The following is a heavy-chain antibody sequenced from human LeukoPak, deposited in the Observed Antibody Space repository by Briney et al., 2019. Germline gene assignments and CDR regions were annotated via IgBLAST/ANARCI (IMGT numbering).Heavy chain of an antibody. D-gene: IGHD2-15*01. V-gene: IGHV3-23*01. CDR3: AKHGIEVAATVNWYFDL. J-gene: IGHJ2*01. CDR2: ISGSGGST. CDR1: GFTFSSYA. Sequence: PGGSLRLSCAASGFTFSSYAMSWVRQAPGKGLEWVSAISGSGGSTYYAGPVKGRFTISRDNSKNTLYLQMNSLRAEDTAVYYCAKHGIEVAATVNWYFDLWGRGTLVTVSS.